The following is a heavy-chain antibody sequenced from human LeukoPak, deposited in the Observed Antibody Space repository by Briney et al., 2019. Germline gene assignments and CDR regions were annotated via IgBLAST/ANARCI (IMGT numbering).Heavy chain of an antibody. CDR3: ASAARRLWGFDY. CDR2: IIPILGIA. CDR1: GGTFSSYA. D-gene: IGHD5-18*01. J-gene: IGHJ4*02. Sequence: ASVKVSCKASGGTFSSYAISWVRQAPGQGLEWMGRIIPILGIANYAQKFQGKVTIAADKSTSTAYMELSSLRSEDTAVYYCASAARRLWGFDYWGQGTLVTVSS. V-gene: IGHV1-69*04.